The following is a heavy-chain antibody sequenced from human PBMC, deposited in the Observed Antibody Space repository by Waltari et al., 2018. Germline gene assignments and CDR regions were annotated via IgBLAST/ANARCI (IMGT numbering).Heavy chain of an antibody. D-gene: IGHD2-15*01. V-gene: IGHV3-74*01. Sequence: QLVESGGGLVQHGGSLRLSCVASGFPFSNFWMHWVRQAPGKGLEWVSRIPXXGXXXXSADSVKGRFTVSRDNSKNTLYLEMNSLRAEDTAVYYCANHRPGGYGMEVWGQGTTVTVSS. CDR3: ANHRPGGYGMEV. J-gene: IGHJ6*02. CDR2: IPXXGXXX. CDR1: GFPFSNFW.